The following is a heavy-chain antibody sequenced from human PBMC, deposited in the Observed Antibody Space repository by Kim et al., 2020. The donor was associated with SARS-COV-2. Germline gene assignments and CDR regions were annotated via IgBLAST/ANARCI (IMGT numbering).Heavy chain of an antibody. D-gene: IGHD5-12*01. CDR3: ARGRGRDGYNTYGMDV. CDR2: IYYSGST. V-gene: IGHV4-59*13. Sequence: SETLSLTCTVSGGSISSYYWSWIRQPPGKGLEWIGYIYYSGSTNYNPSLKSRVTISVDTSKNQFSLKLSSVTAADTAVYYCARGRGRDGYNTYGMDVWGQGTTVTVSS. CDR1: GGSISSYY. J-gene: IGHJ6*02.